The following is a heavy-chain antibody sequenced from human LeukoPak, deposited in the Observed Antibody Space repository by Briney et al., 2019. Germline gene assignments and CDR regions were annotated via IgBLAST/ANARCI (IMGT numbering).Heavy chain of an antibody. Sequence: ASVKVSCKASGYTFTGYYMHWVRQAPGQGLEWMGWINPNSGGTNYAQKFQGRVTMTRDMSTSTVYMELSSLRSEDTAVYYCARSHSYGLRFRFDPWGQGTLVTVSS. D-gene: IGHD5-18*01. CDR2: INPNSGGT. CDR3: ARSHSYGLRFRFDP. V-gene: IGHV1-2*02. J-gene: IGHJ5*02. CDR1: GYTFTGYY.